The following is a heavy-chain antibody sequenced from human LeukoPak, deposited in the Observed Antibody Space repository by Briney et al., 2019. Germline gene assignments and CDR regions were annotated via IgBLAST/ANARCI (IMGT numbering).Heavy chain of an antibody. CDR3: ARDNQAYYYDSSGYYRINFDY. CDR2: ISSSSSYI. CDR1: GFTFSSYS. V-gene: IGHV3-21*05. Sequence: PGGSLRLSCAASGFTFSSYSMNWVRQAPGKGLEWVSYISSSSSYIYYADSVKGRFTISRDNAKNSLYLQMNSLRAEDSAVYYCARDNQAYYYDSSGYYRINFDYWGQGTLVTVSS. D-gene: IGHD3-22*01. J-gene: IGHJ4*02.